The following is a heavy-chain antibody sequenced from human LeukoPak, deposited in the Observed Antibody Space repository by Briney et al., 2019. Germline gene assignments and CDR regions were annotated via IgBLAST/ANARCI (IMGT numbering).Heavy chain of an antibody. CDR1: GFTVSSNY. CDR3: ARRRRDGYNPKSHDAFDI. Sequence: GGSLRLSCAASGFTVSSNYMSWVRQAPGKGLEWVSVIYSGGSTYYADSVEGRFTISRDNSKNTLYLQMNSLRAEDTAVYYCARRRRDGYNPKSHDAFDIWGQGTMVTVSS. V-gene: IGHV3-66*04. J-gene: IGHJ3*02. D-gene: IGHD5-24*01. CDR2: IYSGGST.